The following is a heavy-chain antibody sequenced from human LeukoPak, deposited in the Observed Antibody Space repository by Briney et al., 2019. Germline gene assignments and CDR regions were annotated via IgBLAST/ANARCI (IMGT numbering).Heavy chain of an antibody. Sequence: QSGGSLRLSCVASGFTFTDYAFNWVRQAPGKEMEWVAIISSDGNTKSYADTLKGRFSISRDNFRDTVLLEVSTLRPEDTGLYYCVRDLTSGARFDFWGQGTLVTVSS. V-gene: IGHV3-30*04. CDR2: ISSDGNTK. D-gene: IGHD2-8*02. J-gene: IGHJ4*02. CDR1: GFTFTDYA. CDR3: VRDLTSGARFDF.